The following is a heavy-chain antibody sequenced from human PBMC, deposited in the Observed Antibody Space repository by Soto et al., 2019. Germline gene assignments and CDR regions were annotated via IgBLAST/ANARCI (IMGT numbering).Heavy chain of an antibody. D-gene: IGHD2-15*01. V-gene: IGHV4-31*03. J-gene: IGHJ4*02. CDR3: ARGHCSCWSWYLDY. CDR2: IYYSGST. Sequence: QVQLQESGPGLVKPSQTLSLTCTVSGGSISSGGYYWSWIRQHPGKGLEWMGSIYYSGSTYYNPSLKRRCTISVDTSKNPFLLKVSSVAAAGTAVYDCARGHCSCWSWYLDYWGQGTLVTVPS. CDR1: GGSISSGGYY.